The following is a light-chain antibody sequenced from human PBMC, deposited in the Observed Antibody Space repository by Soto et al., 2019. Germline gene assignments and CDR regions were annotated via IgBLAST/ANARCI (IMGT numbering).Light chain of an antibody. CDR2: DVS. Sequence: QSALTQPPSASGSPGQSVTISCTGTSSDVGGYNYVSWYQQYPGKAPKLMIYDVSKRPSGVLDRFSGSKSGNTVSLTVSGLQAEDEADYYCTSYAGSNIVLFGGGTKLTGL. CDR1: SSDVGGYNY. CDR3: TSYAGSNIVL. J-gene: IGLJ2*01. V-gene: IGLV2-8*01.